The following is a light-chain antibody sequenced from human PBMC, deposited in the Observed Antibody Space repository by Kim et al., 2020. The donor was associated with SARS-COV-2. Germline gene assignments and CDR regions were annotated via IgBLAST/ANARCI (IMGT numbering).Light chain of an antibody. V-gene: IGKV3-11*01. CDR1: QSVSSY. CDR2: DAS. CDR3: QQRSNWPPLLT. J-gene: IGKJ4*01. Sequence: EIVLKQSPATLSLSPGERATLSYRASQSVSSYLAWYQQKPGQAPRLLIYDASNRATGIPARFSGSGSGTDFTLTINSLEPEDFAVYYCQQRSNWPPLLTFGGGTKVDIK.